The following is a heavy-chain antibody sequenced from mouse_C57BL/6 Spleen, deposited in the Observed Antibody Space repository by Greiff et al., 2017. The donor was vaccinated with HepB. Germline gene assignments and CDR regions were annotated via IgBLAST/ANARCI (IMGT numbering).Heavy chain of an antibody. CDR2: IDPSDSYT. CDR3: ARHGSRDWYFDV. J-gene: IGHJ1*03. V-gene: IGHV1-50*01. D-gene: IGHD1-1*01. CDR1: GYTFTSYW. Sequence: QVQLQQSGAELVKPGASVKLSCKASGYTFTSYWMQWVKQRPGQGLEWIGEIDPSDSYTNYNQKFKGKATLTVDTSSSTAYMQLSSLTSEDSAVYYCARHGSRDWYFDVWGTGTTVTVSS.